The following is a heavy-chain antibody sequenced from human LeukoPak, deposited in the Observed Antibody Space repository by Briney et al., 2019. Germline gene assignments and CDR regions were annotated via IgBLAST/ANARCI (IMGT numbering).Heavy chain of an antibody. J-gene: IGHJ4*02. CDR1: GFTFNTYF. D-gene: IGHD5-24*01. V-gene: IGHV3-21*01. Sequence: GGSLRLSCAASGFTFNTYFLNWVRQAPGKGLERVSSIFSSSNYIYYADSVKGRFTISRDNAKNSLYLQMNSLRADDTAVYYCARGWLQSFDYWGQGTLVTVSS. CDR3: ARGWLQSFDY. CDR2: IFSSSNYI.